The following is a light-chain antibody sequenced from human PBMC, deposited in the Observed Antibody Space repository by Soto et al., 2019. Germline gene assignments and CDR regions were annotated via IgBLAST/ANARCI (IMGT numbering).Light chain of an antibody. CDR1: QSINKW. V-gene: IGKV1-5*03. CDR3: QHYNTFSRT. Sequence: DILLTQSPSTLSASVGDRVTISCRASQSINKWLAWYQHKPGKAPNLLIYEVSTLHSGVPSRFSGSGSGTEFTLTISSLQPDDFATYYCQHYNTFSRTFGQGTNVEIK. J-gene: IGKJ1*01. CDR2: EVS.